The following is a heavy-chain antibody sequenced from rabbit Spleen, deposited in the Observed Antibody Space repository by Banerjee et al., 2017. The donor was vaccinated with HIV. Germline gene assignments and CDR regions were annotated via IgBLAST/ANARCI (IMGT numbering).Heavy chain of an antibody. CDR3: ARASVGFNGYNHAYYYGMDL. CDR1: GFSFSSSHW. Sequence: QEQLEESGGDLVKPEGSLTLTCKASGFSFSSSHWISWVRQAPGKGLEWIGCIYTGSSGSTYYASWAKGRFTISKTSSTTVTLQMTSLTAADTATYFCARASVGFNGYNHAYYYGMDLWGQGTLVTVS. D-gene: IGHD6-1*01. CDR2: IYTGSSGST. J-gene: IGHJ6*01. V-gene: IGHV1S45*01.